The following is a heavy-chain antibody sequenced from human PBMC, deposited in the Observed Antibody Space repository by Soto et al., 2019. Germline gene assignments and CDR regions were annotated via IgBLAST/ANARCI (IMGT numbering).Heavy chain of an antibody. CDR1: GFPFSNYA. CDR3: ARGAVSRNVECDWFDP. V-gene: IGHV3-23*01. Sequence: EMQLLESGGGLVQTGESLRLSCTASGFPFSNYAMSWVRQAPGKGPEWVSRIGGGGDTKYTGAVKGGFTVSRDDPNSTLYLQMNSLRAEEETGDYCARGAVSRNVECDWFDPWGQGTLVSVSS. J-gene: IGHJ5*02. CDR2: RIGGGGDT. D-gene: IGHD3-3*01.